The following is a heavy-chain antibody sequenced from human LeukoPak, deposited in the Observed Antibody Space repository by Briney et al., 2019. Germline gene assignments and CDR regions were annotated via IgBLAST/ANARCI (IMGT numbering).Heavy chain of an antibody. J-gene: IGHJ3*02. D-gene: IGHD3-22*01. Sequence: SETLSLTCTVSGGSISSSSYYWGWIRQPPGKGLEWIGSIYYSGSTYYNPSLKSRVTISVDTFKNQFSLKLSSVTAADTAVYYCATGRIYYDSSGYYRRDDAFDIWGQGTMVTVSS. V-gene: IGHV4-39*07. CDR3: ATGRIYYDSSGYYRRDDAFDI. CDR2: IYYSGST. CDR1: GGSISSSSYY.